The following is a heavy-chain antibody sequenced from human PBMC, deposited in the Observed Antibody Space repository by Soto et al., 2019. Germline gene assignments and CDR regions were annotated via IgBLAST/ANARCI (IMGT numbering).Heavy chain of an antibody. J-gene: IGHJ4*02. CDR2: ISYDGSNK. V-gene: IGHV3-30*18. D-gene: IGHD6-13*01. Sequence: PGGSLRLSCAASGFTFSSYGMHWVRQAPGKGLEWVAVISYDGSNKYYADSVKGRFTISRDNSKNTLYLQMNSLRAEDTAVYYCAKTRYSSSWHIDYWGQGTLVTVSS. CDR1: GFTFSSYG. CDR3: AKTRYSSSWHIDY.